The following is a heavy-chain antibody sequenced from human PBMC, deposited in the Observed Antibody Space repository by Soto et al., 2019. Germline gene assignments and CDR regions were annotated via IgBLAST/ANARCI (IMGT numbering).Heavy chain of an antibody. CDR2: IIPIFGTA. Sequence: QVQLVQSGAEVKKPGSSVKVSCKASGGTFSSYAISWVRQAPGQGLEWMGGIIPIFGTANYAQKFQGRVTITADESTSTAYMERSSLRSEDTAVYYCARDAIAAAGNYYYYGMDVWGQGTTVTVSS. V-gene: IGHV1-69*12. D-gene: IGHD6-13*01. J-gene: IGHJ6*02. CDR3: ARDAIAAAGNYYYYGMDV. CDR1: GGTFSSYA.